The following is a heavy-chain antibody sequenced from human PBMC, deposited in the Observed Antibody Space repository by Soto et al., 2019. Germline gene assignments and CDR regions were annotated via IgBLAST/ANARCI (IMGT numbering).Heavy chain of an antibody. CDR2: IIPIFGTP. J-gene: IGHJ4*02. V-gene: IGHV1-69*01. Sequence: QVQLAQSGAEVKKPGSSVKVSCKASGGIFSTYAISWLRQAPGQGLEWMGGIIPIFGTPNYAQRFQGRVTITADESTSTAYMELSRLRSEDTAVYYCARDRYDYGSGNYYNRIDFWGQGTLVTVSS. D-gene: IGHD3-10*01. CDR3: ARDRYDYGSGNYYNRIDF. CDR1: GGIFSTYA.